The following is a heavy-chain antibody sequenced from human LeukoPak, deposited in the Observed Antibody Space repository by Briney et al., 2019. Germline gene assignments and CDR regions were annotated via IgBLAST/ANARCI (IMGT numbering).Heavy chain of an antibody. V-gene: IGHV4-59*01. J-gene: IGHJ3*02. CDR2: IYYSGST. Sequence: PSETLSLTCTVSGGSISSYYWSWIRQPPGKGLEWIGYIYYSGSTNYNPSLKSRVTISVDTSKNQFSLKLSSVTAADTAVYYCASREGGSLDAFDIWGQGTMVTVSS. D-gene: IGHD2-15*01. CDR3: ASREGGSLDAFDI. CDR1: GGSISSYY.